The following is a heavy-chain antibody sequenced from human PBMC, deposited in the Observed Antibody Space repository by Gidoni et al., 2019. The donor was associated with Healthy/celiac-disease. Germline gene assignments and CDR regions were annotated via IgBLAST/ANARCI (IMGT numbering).Heavy chain of an antibody. CDR1: GFTFSGHY. Sequence: QLQRGEPGGGLVQPGWSLRLPCAASGFTFSGHYMSSIRHAPGKGLEWVSYISSSRSYTNSAESGEGRFPVSTNNVKHALYLQMNSLSAEDTAVYYCARERFASNWRQRTLVTVSS. J-gene: IGHJ4*02. CDR2: ISSSRSYT. V-gene: IGHV3-11*06. CDR3: ARERFASN.